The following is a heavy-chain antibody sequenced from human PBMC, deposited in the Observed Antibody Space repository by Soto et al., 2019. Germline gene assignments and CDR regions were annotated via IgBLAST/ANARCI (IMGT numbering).Heavy chain of an antibody. J-gene: IGHJ4*02. V-gene: IGHV1-18*01. CDR2: LSSYTGNT. CDR3: ARVVGHYYDGSSYQIYFDY. CDR1: GYTFTNYG. D-gene: IGHD3-22*01. Sequence: QVQLVQSGAEVKKPGASVKVSCKVSGYTFTNYGISWVRQTQGQGLEWMGWLSSYTGNTNYAQKLQGRVTMTTDTSTSTAYMELRSLRSDDTAVYYCARVVGHYYDGSSYQIYFDYWGQGTLVTISS.